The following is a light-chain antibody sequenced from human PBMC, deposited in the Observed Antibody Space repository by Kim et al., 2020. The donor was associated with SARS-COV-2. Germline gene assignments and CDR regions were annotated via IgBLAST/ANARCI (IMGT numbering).Light chain of an antibody. CDR2: GKN. CDR3: NSRDSSGNHLV. J-gene: IGLJ3*02. Sequence: AVGQTVRIQGQGDSRRSYYASWYQQKPGQAPVLVIYGKNNRPSGIPDRFSGSSSGNTASLTITGAQAEDEADYYCNSRDSSGNHLVFGGGTQLTVL. CDR1: SRRSYY. V-gene: IGLV3-19*01.